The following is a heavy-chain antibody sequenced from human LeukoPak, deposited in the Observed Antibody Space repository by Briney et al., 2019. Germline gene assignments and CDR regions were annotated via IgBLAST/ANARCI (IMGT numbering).Heavy chain of an antibody. V-gene: IGHV4-34*01. Sequence: PSETLSFTCAVYGGSFSGYYWSWIRQPPGKGLEWIGEINHSGSTNYNPSLKSRVTISVDTSKNQFSLKLSSVTAADTAVYYCARGQRFDYYDSSGYYQFDYWGQGTLVTVSS. CDR2: INHSGST. CDR3: ARGQRFDYYDSSGYYQFDY. CDR1: GGSFSGYY. J-gene: IGHJ4*02. D-gene: IGHD3-22*01.